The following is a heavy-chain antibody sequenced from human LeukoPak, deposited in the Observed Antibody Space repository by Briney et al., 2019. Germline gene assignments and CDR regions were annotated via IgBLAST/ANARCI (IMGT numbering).Heavy chain of an antibody. Sequence: GRSLRLPCAASGFTFSRYGMHWVRKPPGKGRECMAVISYDGSNKYYSDSVKGRFSISRDNSKNTLYLQMNSLRAEDTAVYYCAKDRRVLRFLEWLMDVCGQGTTVTVSS. J-gene: IGHJ6*02. D-gene: IGHD3-3*01. CDR2: ISYDGSNK. V-gene: IGHV3-30*18. CDR3: AKDRRVLRFLEWLMDV. CDR1: GFTFSRYG.